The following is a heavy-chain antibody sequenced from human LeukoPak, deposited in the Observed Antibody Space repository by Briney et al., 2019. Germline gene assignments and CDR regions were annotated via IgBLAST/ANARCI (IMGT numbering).Heavy chain of an antibody. D-gene: IGHD3-22*01. J-gene: IGHJ4*02. CDR3: ARSDYYDSSGYYLGFDY. CDR2: IHSGGST. V-gene: IGHV3-66*01. CDR1: GFTFSSYA. Sequence: GGSLRLSCAASGFTFSSYAMSWVRQAPGKGLEWVSVIHSGGSTYYADSVKGRFTISRDNSKNTLYLQMNSLRAEDTAVYYCARSDYYDSSGYYLGFDYWGQGTLVTVSS.